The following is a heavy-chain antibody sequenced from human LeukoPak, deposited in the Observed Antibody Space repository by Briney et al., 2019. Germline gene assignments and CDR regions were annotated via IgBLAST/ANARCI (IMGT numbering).Heavy chain of an antibody. CDR3: AKDSMPYYYDSSGYSENWFDP. D-gene: IGHD3-22*01. CDR2: ISWNSGSI. V-gene: IGHV3-9*01. CDR1: GFTFDDYA. J-gene: IGHJ5*02. Sequence: GGSLRLSCAASGFTFDDYAMHWVRQAPGKGLEWVSGISWNSGSIGYADSVKGRFTISRDNAKNSLYLQMNSLRAEDTALHYCAKDSMPYYYDSSGYSENWFDPWGQGTLVTVSS.